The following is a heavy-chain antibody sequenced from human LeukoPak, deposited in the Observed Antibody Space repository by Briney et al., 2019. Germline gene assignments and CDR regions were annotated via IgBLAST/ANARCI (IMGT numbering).Heavy chain of an antibody. Sequence: QTGDSLRLSCAASGFIFSSYGMHWVRQAPGKGLEWVAYISYDGYRKDYGDSVKGRFTVSRDNSKNTLFLQMNSLRVEDTAVYYCAKKTPGAWVPLDSWGQGTVVTVSS. CDR2: ISYDGYRK. D-gene: IGHD1-14*01. CDR3: AKKTPGAWVPLDS. CDR1: GFIFSSYG. V-gene: IGHV3-30*02. J-gene: IGHJ4*02.